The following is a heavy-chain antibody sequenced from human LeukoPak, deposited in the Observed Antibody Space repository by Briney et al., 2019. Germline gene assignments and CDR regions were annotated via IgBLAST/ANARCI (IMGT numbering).Heavy chain of an antibody. CDR3: ARLVGLLWFGELWPGDTFYDY. CDR1: GVSITAYY. Sequence: SESLSLTCGVHGVSITAYYWSWIRQSPGKGLEWIGSIYYSGSTYYNPSLKSRVTISVDTSKNQFSLKLSSVTAADTAVYYCARLVGLLWFGELWPGDTFYDYWGQGTLVTVSS. D-gene: IGHD3-10*01. J-gene: IGHJ4*02. CDR2: IYYSGST. V-gene: IGHV4-39*01.